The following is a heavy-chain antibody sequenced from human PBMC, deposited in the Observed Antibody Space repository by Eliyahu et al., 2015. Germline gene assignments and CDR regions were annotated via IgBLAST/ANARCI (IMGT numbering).Heavy chain of an antibody. V-gene: IGHV3-15*05. J-gene: IGHJ4*02. Sequence: EVHLVESGGGLVKPGGSLRLFCTVSGFTFTDAYMGWVRQAPGKGLEWVGRIKNKVDGGTTDYAAPVKGRFTISRDDSKNTLYLQMNSLKTEDTAVYYCTTDRGITVRPLFDSWGQGTLVTVSS. D-gene: IGHD6-6*01. CDR1: GFTFTDAY. CDR3: TTDRGITVRPLFDS. CDR2: IKNKVDGGTT.